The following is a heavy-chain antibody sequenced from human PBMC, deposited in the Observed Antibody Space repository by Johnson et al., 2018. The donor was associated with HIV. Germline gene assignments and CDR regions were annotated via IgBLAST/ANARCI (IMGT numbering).Heavy chain of an antibody. V-gene: IGHV3-11*04. CDR1: GFTFSDYY. CDR3: VRGRISTVVVDLRGGGFDI. D-gene: IGHD2-15*01. J-gene: IGHJ3*02. Sequence: QVQLVESGGGLVQPGGSLRLSCAASGFTFSDYYMTWIRQAPGKGLEWVSYISSRSGLTIYYADSVRGRFTISRDNAKNSLYLQMNSLRTEDTAVYYCVRGRISTVVVDLRGGGFDIWGQGTLVTVSS. CDR2: ISSRSGLTI.